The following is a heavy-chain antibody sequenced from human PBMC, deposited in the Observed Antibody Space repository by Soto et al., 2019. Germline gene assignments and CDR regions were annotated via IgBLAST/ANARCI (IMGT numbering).Heavy chain of an antibody. V-gene: IGHV4-59*02. J-gene: IGHJ4*02. Sequence: SSEALSLTSNVSGGSVSTYYWSWIRPPPGKGLEWIGYVQNSGRTNYNPSLNSRANISVDTSKTQFSLQLSSVTAAHRAVYYWERQRPYYGFDSWGEGT. CDR2: VQNSGRT. CDR3: ERQRPYYGFDS. CDR1: GGSVSTYY. D-gene: IGHD3-22*01.